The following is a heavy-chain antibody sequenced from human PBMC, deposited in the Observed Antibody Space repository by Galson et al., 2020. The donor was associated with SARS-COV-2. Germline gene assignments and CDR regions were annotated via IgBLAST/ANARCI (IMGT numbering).Heavy chain of an antibody. J-gene: IGHJ6*03. V-gene: IGHV3-30*04. D-gene: IGHD4-17*01. CDR3: ASSPDYPYYYYMDV. Sequence: QLGESLKISCAASGFTFSSYAMHWVRQAPGKGLEWVAVISYDGSNKYYADSVKGRFTISRDNSKNTLYLQMNSLRAEDTAVYYCASSPDYPYYYYMDVWGKGTTVTVSS. CDR1: GFTFSSYA. CDR2: ISYDGSNK.